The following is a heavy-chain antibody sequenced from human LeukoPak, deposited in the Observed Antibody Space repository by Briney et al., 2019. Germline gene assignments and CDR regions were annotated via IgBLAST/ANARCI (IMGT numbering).Heavy chain of an antibody. CDR2: IWYDGSNK. J-gene: IGHJ6*02. Sequence: GGSLKLSCAASGFTFSSYGMHWVRQAPGKGLEWVAVIWYDGSNKYYADSVKGRFTISRDNSKNTLYLQMNSLRAEDTAVYYCAKDPQAGLGFMDVWGQGTTVTVSS. CDR1: GFTFSSYG. CDR3: AKDPQAGLGFMDV. D-gene: IGHD6-19*01. V-gene: IGHV3-30*02.